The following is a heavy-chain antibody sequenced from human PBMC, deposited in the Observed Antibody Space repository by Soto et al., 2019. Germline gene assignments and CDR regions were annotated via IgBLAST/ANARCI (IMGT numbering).Heavy chain of an antibody. CDR3: AKDGSYSSSWLAN. CDR1: GFTFSTYA. V-gene: IGHV3-23*01. D-gene: IGHD6-13*01. CDR2: ISGRAGRT. Sequence: AGGSLRLSCAASGFTFSTYAMSWVRQAPGKGLEWVSGISGRAGRTYHADSVKGRFTMSRDNSKNTLYLQMNSLRAEDTAVYYCAKDGSYSSSWLANWGQGTLVTVSS. J-gene: IGHJ4*02.